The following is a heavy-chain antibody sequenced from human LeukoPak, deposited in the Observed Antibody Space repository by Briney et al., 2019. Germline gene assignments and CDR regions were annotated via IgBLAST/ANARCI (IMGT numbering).Heavy chain of an antibody. V-gene: IGHV4-61*05. CDR3: ARQSGGGSWEYFDL. CDR1: GGSISSSSYY. D-gene: IGHD2-15*01. Sequence: SETLSLTCTVSGGSISSSSYYWGWIRQPPGKGLEWIGYIYYSGSTNYNPSLKSRVTISVDTSKNQFSLKLSSVTAADTAVYYCARQSGGGSWEYFDLWGRGTLVTVSS. CDR2: IYYSGST. J-gene: IGHJ2*01.